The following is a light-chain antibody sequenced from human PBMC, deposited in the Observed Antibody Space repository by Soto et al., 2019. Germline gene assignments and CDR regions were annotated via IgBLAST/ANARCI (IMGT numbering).Light chain of an antibody. CDR3: AAWSGSLSGLV. V-gene: IGLV1-47*02. Sequence: QSVLTQPPSASGTPGLRVTISCSGINSNIGSNFVHWYQQVPGTAPKLLLYSNDQRPSGVADRFSGSKSGTSASLAISGLRSEDEADYYCAAWSGSLSGLVFGGGTKLTVL. CDR2: SND. CDR1: NSNIGSNF. J-gene: IGLJ3*02.